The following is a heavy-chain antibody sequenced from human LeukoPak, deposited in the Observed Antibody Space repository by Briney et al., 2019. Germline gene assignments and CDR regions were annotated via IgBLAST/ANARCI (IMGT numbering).Heavy chain of an antibody. J-gene: IGHJ4*02. CDR3: ARGPYCSSTGCDTGFDY. Sequence: QPGRSLRLSCAASGFTFSSYAMHWVRQAPGKGLEWVAVISYDGSNKYYADSVKGRFTISRDNSKNTLYLQMNSLRAEDTAVYYCARGPYCSSTGCDTGFDYWGQGTLVTVSS. D-gene: IGHD2-2*02. V-gene: IGHV3-30-3*01. CDR2: ISYDGSNK. CDR1: GFTFSSYA.